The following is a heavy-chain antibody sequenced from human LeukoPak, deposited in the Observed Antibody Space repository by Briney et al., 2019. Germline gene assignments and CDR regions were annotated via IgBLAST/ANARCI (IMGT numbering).Heavy chain of an antibody. CDR1: GFTFSSYW. CDR3: VRDTKDY. CDR2: ITTTGDRI. V-gene: IGHV3-48*04. D-gene: IGHD2-8*01. J-gene: IGHJ4*02. Sequence: GGSLRLSCAASGFTFSSYWMSWVRQAPGKGLEWIAYITTTGDRIQYADSVKGRFTISRDNTKNSLYLQLNNLRADDTALYYCVRDTKDYWGQGTLVTVSS.